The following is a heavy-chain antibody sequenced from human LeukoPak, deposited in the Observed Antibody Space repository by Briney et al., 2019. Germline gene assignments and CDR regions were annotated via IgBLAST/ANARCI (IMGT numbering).Heavy chain of an antibody. CDR2: ISVYNHNT. CDR1: GYTFPSSG. Sequence: ASVTVSCKASGYTFPSSGISWVRQAPGQGLEWMGWISVYNHNTHYAQNFQGRVTVTTDTSTSTAYMELRSLRSDDTAVYYCARTNLDCKNGVCYDYWGQGTLVTVSS. D-gene: IGHD2-8*01. V-gene: IGHV1-18*01. CDR3: ARTNLDCKNGVCYDY. J-gene: IGHJ4*02.